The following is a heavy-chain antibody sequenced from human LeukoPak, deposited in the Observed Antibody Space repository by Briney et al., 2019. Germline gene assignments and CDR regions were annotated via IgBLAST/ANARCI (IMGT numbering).Heavy chain of an antibody. V-gene: IGHV4-39*01. Sequence: PSETLSLTCTVSGGSISSSSYYWGWIRQTPGKGLEWIGSIYDSGSTYYNPSLTSRATIYVDTAKKQFSLKLSSLTAEDTAVYYCARTPARYNWNNGFDIWGQGTMVTVSS. CDR2: IYDSGST. CDR1: GGSISSSSYY. J-gene: IGHJ3*02. D-gene: IGHD1/OR15-1a*01. CDR3: ARTPARYNWNNGFDI.